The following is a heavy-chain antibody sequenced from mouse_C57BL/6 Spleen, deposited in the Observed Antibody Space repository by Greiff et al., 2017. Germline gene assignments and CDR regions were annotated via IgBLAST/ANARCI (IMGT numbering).Heavy chain of an antibody. Sequence: QVQLKQPGAELVKPGASVTLSCKASGYTFTSYWMHWVKQRPGRGLEWIGRIDPNSGGTKYNEKFKSKATLTVYKPSSTAYMQLSSLTSEDSAVYYCASYSNYAMDYWGQGTSVTVSS. CDR3: ASYSNYAMDY. D-gene: IGHD2-5*01. V-gene: IGHV1-72*01. CDR1: GYTFTSYW. J-gene: IGHJ4*01. CDR2: IDPNSGGT.